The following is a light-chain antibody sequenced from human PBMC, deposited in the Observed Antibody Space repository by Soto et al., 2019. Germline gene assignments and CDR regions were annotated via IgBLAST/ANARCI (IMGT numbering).Light chain of an antibody. CDR1: QSLLNSANDKIH. CDR2: RAS. CDR3: QQYFSAHLT. J-gene: IGKJ4*01. Sequence: DIVMTQSPAALAVSLGERATSNCKSSQSLLNSANDKIHLAWYQQKPGQPPKLLIWRASTRDSGVPDRFSGSGSGTDLTLTINSLQAEDVATYYCQQYFSAHLTFGGGTKVEI. V-gene: IGKV4-1*01.